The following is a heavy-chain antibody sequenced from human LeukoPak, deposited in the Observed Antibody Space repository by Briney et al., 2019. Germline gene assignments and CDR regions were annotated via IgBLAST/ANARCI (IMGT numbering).Heavy chain of an antibody. D-gene: IGHD2/OR15-2a*01. CDR1: GYNFSNYD. CDR2: MNPNSGNT. J-gene: IGHJ6*02. CDR3: ARAEVSSDSFYHHGMDV. Sequence: ASVKVSCKASGYNFSNYDINWVGQASGQGLEWMGWMNPNSGNTGDAKKFQGRVTLTMYTSISTAYMEIGSLRSEDTAVYYCARAEVSSDSFYHHGMDVWGQGTTVTVSS. V-gene: IGHV1-8*01.